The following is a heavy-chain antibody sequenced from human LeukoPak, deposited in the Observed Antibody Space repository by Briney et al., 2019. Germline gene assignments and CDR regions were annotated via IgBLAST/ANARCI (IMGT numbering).Heavy chain of an antibody. V-gene: IGHV3-66*01. CDR3: ARMGSSWYSNY. Sequence: GGSLRLSCAASGFTFSSYSMNWVRQAPGKGLEWVSVIYSGGSTHYADSVKARFTISRDNSKNTLYLQMNSLRAEDTAVYYCARMGSSWYSNYWGQGTLVTVSS. CDR2: IYSGGST. D-gene: IGHD6-13*01. CDR1: GFTFSSYS. J-gene: IGHJ4*02.